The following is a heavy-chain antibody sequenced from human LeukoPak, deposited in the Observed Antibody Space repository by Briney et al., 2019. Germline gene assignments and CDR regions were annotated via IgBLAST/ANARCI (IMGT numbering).Heavy chain of an antibody. CDR2: ISSSSSTI. D-gene: IGHD1-26*01. Sequence: GGSLRLSCAASGFSFSDAWMNWVRQAPGKGLEWVSYISSSSSTIYYADSVKGRFTISRDNAKNSLYLQMNSLRAEDTAVYFCARGGSYSLAIGYWGQGTLVTVSS. CDR3: ARGGSYSLAIGY. J-gene: IGHJ4*02. CDR1: GFSFSDAW. V-gene: IGHV3-48*01.